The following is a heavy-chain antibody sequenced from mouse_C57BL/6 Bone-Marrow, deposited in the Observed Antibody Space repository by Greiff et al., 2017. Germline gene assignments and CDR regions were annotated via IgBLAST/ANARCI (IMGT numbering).Heavy chain of an antibody. CDR3: AREDGYDGRYFDV. CDR2: IDPSDSYT. CDR1: GYTFTSYW. J-gene: IGHJ1*03. D-gene: IGHD2-2*01. Sequence: VQLQQPGAELVRPGTSVKLSCKASGYTFTSYWMHWVKQRPGQGLEWIGVIDPSDSYTNYNQKFKGKATLTVDTSSSTAYMQLSSLTSEDSAVYYCAREDGYDGRYFDVWGTGTTVTVSS. V-gene: IGHV1-59*01.